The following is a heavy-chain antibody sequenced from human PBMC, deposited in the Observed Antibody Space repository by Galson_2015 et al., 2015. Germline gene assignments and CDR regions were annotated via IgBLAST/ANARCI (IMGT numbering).Heavy chain of an antibody. Sequence: SMRLSCAASGFTFSSYGMHWVRQAPGKGLEWVAVIWYDGSNKYYADSVKGRFTISRDNSKNTLYLQMHSLRAEDTAVYYCARDYYDSSGYSSQPPTNWGQGTLVTVSS. CDR3: ARDYYDSSGYSSQPPTN. J-gene: IGHJ4*02. D-gene: IGHD3-22*01. CDR1: GFTFSSYG. V-gene: IGHV3-33*01. CDR2: IWYDGSNK.